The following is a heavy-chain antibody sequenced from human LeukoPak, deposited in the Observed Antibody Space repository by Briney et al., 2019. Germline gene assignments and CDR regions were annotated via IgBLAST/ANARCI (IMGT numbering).Heavy chain of an antibody. CDR1: GSSFGGYA. Sequence: PGGSLRLSCAASGSSFGGYAMNWVRQALGKGLEWVSSILGSGSSIYYADSVKGRFTISRDNSKNTLYLQMNSLRAEDTAIYYCAKRYCGSTSCPSPFYFFGYWGQGTLVTVSS. D-gene: IGHD2-2*01. CDR2: ILGSGSSI. V-gene: IGHV3-23*01. J-gene: IGHJ4*02. CDR3: AKRYCGSTSCPSPFYFFGY.